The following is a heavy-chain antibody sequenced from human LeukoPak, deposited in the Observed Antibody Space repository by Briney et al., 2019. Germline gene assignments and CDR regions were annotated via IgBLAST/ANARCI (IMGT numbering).Heavy chain of an antibody. J-gene: IGHJ6*03. CDR3: ARHLRGSYRYSEYYYYYYMDV. V-gene: IGHV4-34*01. CDR1: GGSFSGYY. D-gene: IGHD3-16*02. Sequence: SETLSLTCAVYGGSFSGYYWSWIRHPPGEGLEWIGEINHSGSTNYNPSLKSRVTISVDTSKNQFSLKLSSVTAADTAVYYCARHLRGSYRYSEYYYYYYMDVWGKGTTVTISS. CDR2: INHSGST.